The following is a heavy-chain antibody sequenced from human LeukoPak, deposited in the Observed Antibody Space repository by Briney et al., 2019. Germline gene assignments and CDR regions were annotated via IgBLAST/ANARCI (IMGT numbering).Heavy chain of an antibody. CDR1: GGSISSGGHY. D-gene: IGHD1-26*01. CDR3: ARAGYIVGELAYYFDY. CDR2: IYYSGST. J-gene: IGHJ4*02. V-gene: IGHV4-31*03. Sequence: PSQTLSLTCTVSGGSISSGGHYWSWIRQHPGKGLEWIGYIYYSGSTYYNPSLKSRVTISVDTSKNQFSLKLSSVTAADTAVYYCARAGYIVGELAYYFDYWGQGTLVTVSS.